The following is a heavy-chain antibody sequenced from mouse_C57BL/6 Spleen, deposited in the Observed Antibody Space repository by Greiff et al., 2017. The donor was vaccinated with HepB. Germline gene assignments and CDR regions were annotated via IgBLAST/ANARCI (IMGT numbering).Heavy chain of an antibody. CDR1: GFTFSDFY. Sequence: EVKVVESGGGLVQSGRSLRLSCATSGFTFSDFYMEWVRQAPGKGLEWIAASRNKANDYTTEYSASVKGRFIVSRDTSQSILYLQMNALRAEDTAIYYCARVYYYGPYYYAMDYWGQGTSVTVSS. CDR2: SRNKANDYTT. J-gene: IGHJ4*01. D-gene: IGHD1-1*01. CDR3: ARVYYYGPYYYAMDY. V-gene: IGHV7-1*01.